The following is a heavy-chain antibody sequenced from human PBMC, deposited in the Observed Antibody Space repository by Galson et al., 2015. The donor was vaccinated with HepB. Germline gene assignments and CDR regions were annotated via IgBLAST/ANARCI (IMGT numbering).Heavy chain of an antibody. CDR3: ARGKGPDWHLDL. J-gene: IGHJ2*01. CDR1: GGSTSSYF. V-gene: IGHV4-59*01. CDR2: IYFAGNT. Sequence: SETLSLTCTVSGGSTSSYFWSWIRQPPGKGLEWIGYIYFAGNTNYNPSFKSRVTMSVDTSKKQFSLKVTSVTAADTAVYYCARGKGPDWHLDLWGPGTLVTVSS.